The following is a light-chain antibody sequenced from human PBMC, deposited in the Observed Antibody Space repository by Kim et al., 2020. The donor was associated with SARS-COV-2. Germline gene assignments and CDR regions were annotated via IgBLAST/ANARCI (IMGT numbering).Light chain of an antibody. V-gene: IGKV1-12*01. Sequence: DIQMTQSPSSVSASLGDRVTITCRASQVINSWLAWYQQKPGKAPKLLIYAASVLQSGVPSRFSGSGSGTDYTLTISSLQPEDIATYYCQQANSIPRTFGGGTKVDIK. CDR2: AAS. CDR3: QQANSIPRT. J-gene: IGKJ4*01. CDR1: QVINSW.